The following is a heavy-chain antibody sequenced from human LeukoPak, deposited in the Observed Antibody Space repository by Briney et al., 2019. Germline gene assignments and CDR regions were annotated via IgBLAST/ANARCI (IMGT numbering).Heavy chain of an antibody. Sequence: SETLSLTCAVYGESFSDYYWTWIRQPPGKGLEWIGEIEDSGSTNSNPSLKSRVTLSVDTSESQFSLRLNSVTAADTAVYFCARSVSREGHNFIAYYFDYWSQGTLVTVSS. CDR3: ARSVSREGHNFIAYYFDY. CDR1: GESFSDYY. D-gene: IGHD5-24*01. J-gene: IGHJ4*02. V-gene: IGHV4-34*01. CDR2: IEDSGST.